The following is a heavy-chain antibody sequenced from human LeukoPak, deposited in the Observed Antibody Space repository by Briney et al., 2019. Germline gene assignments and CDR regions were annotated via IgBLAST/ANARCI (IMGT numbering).Heavy chain of an antibody. D-gene: IGHD3-3*01. CDR3: ARERHDLWSAYHFDS. V-gene: IGHV4-59*01. CDR2: IYHSGST. Sequence: SETLSLTCNVSGGSINRYFWSWIRQPPGKGPEWIGYIYHSGSTKYNPSLMSRVTMSIDTSKNQFSLNLSSVTAADTAVYYCARERHDLWSAYHFDSWGLGTLVIVSS. J-gene: IGHJ4*02. CDR1: GGSINRYF.